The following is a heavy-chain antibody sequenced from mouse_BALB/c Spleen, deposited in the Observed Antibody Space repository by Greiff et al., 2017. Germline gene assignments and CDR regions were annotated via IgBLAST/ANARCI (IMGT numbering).Heavy chain of an antibody. CDR2: IYPGSGST. J-gene: IGHJ2*01. Sequence: QVQLQQPGAELVKPGTSVKLSCKASGYNFTSYWINWVKLRPGQGLEWIGDIYPGSGSTNYNEKFKSKATLTVDTSSSTAYMQLSSLASEDSALYYCARRWYYFDYWGQGTTLTVSS. V-gene: IGHV1-55*01. CDR1: GYNFTSYW. CDR3: ARRWYYFDY.